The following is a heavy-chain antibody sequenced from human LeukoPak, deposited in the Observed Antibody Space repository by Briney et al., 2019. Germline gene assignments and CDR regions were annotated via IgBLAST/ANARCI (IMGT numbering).Heavy chain of an antibody. J-gene: IGHJ6*03. CDR1: GFTFEDHG. CDR3: ARARQSGYCSSTSCYRSMDD. CDR2: INWNGGST. D-gene: IGHD2-2*02. V-gene: IGHV3-20*01. Sequence: GGSLRLSCAASGFTFEDHGMSWVRQVPGKGLEWVSGINWNGGSTGYADSVKGRFTISRDNAKNSLYLQMNSLRAEDTALHHCARARQSGYCSSTSCYRSMDDWGKGTTVIVSS.